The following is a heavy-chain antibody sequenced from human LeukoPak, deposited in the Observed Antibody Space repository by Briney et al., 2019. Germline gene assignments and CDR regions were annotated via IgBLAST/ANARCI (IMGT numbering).Heavy chain of an antibody. CDR2: VYSDDTT. J-gene: IGHJ3*02. CDR1: GFTVNSNY. CDR3: AREAVESDAFDI. D-gene: IGHD4-23*01. V-gene: IGHV3-53*01. Sequence: GGSLRLSCAASGFTVNSNYMNWVRQAPGKGLEWVSVVYSDDTTYYADSVKGRFAISRDNAKNTLSPQMNSLRADDTAVYYCAREAVESDAFDIWGRGTMVTVSS.